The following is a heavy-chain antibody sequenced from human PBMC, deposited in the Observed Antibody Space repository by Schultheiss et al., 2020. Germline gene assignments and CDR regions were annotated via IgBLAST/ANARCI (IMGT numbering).Heavy chain of an antibody. Sequence: GESLRLSCAASGFTFSSYAMHWVRQAPGKGLEWVAVIWYDGSNKYYADSVKGRFTISRDNSKNTLYLQMNSLRAEDTAVYYCARDSTAWLVITYYFDYWGQGTLVNVS. J-gene: IGHJ4*02. CDR2: IWYDGSNK. CDR1: GFTFSSYA. V-gene: IGHV3-30*04. CDR3: ARDSTAWLVITYYFDY. D-gene: IGHD3-22*01.